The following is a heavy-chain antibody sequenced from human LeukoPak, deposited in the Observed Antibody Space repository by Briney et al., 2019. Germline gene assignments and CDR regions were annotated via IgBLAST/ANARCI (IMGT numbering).Heavy chain of an antibody. CDR1: GFTFSSCA. D-gene: IGHD5/OR15-5a*01. CDR3: AKRKSTEAFDD. V-gene: IGHV3-23*01. Sequence: PGGSLRLSCAASGFTFSSCAMSWVRQAPGKGLEWVSVISGGGYITYYADSVKGRFTISRDNSKNTLYLQMNSLRAEDTATYYCAKRKSTEAFDDWGQGTLVTVSS. CDR2: ISGGGYIT. J-gene: IGHJ4*02.